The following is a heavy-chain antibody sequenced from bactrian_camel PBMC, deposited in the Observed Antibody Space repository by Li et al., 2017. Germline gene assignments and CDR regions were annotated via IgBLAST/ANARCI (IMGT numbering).Heavy chain of an antibody. D-gene: IGHD1*01. Sequence: VQLVESGGGLVQTGGSLRLSCVVSGYTYSSICMGWFRQAPGKEREAVATIYIAFRPADQRTYYADSVKGRFTISPGNATNTVSLQMNGLKPEDTAIYYCAARDQRCGWNIYQLRPTDFAFWGQGTQVTVS. CDR1: GYTYSSIC. J-gene: IGHJ6*01. CDR3: AARDQRCGWNIYQLRPTDFAF. V-gene: IGHV3S40*01. CDR2: IYIAFRPADQRT.